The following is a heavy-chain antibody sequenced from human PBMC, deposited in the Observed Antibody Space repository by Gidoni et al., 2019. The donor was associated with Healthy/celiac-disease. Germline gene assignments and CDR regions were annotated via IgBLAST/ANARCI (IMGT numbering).Heavy chain of an antibody. CDR1: GCSISSSSYY. J-gene: IGHJ4*02. CDR2: IYYSGST. V-gene: IGHV4-39*01. D-gene: IGHD6-13*01. CDR3: ARQTRSSSSASRVLDY. Sequence: QLQLQESGPGLVKPSETLSLTCTVSGCSISSSSYYWGWIRQPPGKGLEWIGSIYYSGSTYYNPSLKSRVTISVDTSKNQFSLKLSSVTAADTAVYYCARQTRSSSSASRVLDYWGQGTLVTVSS.